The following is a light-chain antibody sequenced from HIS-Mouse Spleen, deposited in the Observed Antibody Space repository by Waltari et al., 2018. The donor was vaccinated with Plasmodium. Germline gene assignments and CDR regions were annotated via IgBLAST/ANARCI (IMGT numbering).Light chain of an antibody. J-gene: IGKJ3*01. Sequence: EIVMTQSPATLSVSPGERATLSCRPRQSVSSNLAWYQQKPGQAPRLLIYGASTRATGIPARCSGSGSGTEFTLTISSLQSEDFAVYYCQQYNNWSFTFGPGTKVDIK. CDR2: GAS. V-gene: IGKV3-15*01. CDR1: QSVSSN. CDR3: QQYNNWSFT.